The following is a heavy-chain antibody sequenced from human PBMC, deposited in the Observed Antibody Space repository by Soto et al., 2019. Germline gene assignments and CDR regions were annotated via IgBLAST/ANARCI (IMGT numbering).Heavy chain of an antibody. Sequence: PGGSLRLSCAASGFTFSSYAMSWVRQAPGKGLEWVSAISGSGGSTYYADSVKGRFTISRDNSKNTLYLQMNSLRAEDTAVYYCAKGNGVEWLLYYYYYCMDVWGKGTTVTVSS. V-gene: IGHV3-23*01. D-gene: IGHD3-3*01. J-gene: IGHJ6*03. CDR2: ISGSGGST. CDR3: AKGNGVEWLLYYYYYCMDV. CDR1: GFTFSSYA.